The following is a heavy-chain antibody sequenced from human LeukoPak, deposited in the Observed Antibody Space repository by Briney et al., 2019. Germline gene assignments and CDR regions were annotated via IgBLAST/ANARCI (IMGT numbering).Heavy chain of an antibody. CDR1: GFTFNTYT. J-gene: IGHJ4*02. CDR3: ARDDCSTTPCYAY. D-gene: IGHD2-2*01. CDR2: ISGSSGII. Sequence: GGSLRLSCAASGFTFNTYTMNWVRQAPGKGLEWVSYISGSSGIIDYADSVRGRFTISRDISKNTVYLQMNGLKAEDTAVYYCARDDCSTTPCYAYWGQGTLVTVSS. V-gene: IGHV3-48*01.